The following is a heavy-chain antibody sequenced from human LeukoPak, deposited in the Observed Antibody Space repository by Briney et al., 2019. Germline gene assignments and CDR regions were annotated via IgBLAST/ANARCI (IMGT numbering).Heavy chain of an antibody. J-gene: IGHJ4*02. CDR2: IYSGGTT. Sequence: WGSLRLSCAASGFTVSSNYMSWVRQAPGKGLEWVSVIYSGGTTYYADSVKGRFTISRDNSKNTLYLQMNSLRAEDTAVYYCARGLAVAVQFDYWGQGTLVTVSS. D-gene: IGHD6-19*01. V-gene: IGHV3-53*01. CDR3: ARGLAVAVQFDY. CDR1: GFTVSSNY.